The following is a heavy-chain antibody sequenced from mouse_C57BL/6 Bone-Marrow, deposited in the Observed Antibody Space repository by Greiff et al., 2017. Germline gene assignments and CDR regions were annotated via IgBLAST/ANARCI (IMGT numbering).Heavy chain of an antibody. CDR1: GFSLTSYG. CDR3: AKNWDWGGPWFAY. D-gene: IGHD4-1*01. CDR2: IWRGGST. Sequence: VKLQESGPGLVQPSQSLSITCTVSGFSLTSYGVHWVRQSPGTGLEWLGVIWRGGSTDYNAAFMSRLSITKDNSKSQVFFKMNSLQADDTAIYYCAKNWDWGGPWFAYWGQGTLVTVSA. V-gene: IGHV2-5*01. J-gene: IGHJ3*01.